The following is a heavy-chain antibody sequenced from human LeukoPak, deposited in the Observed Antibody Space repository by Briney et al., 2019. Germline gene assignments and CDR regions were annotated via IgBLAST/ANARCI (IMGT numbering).Heavy chain of an antibody. CDR1: GFTFSSYW. Sequence: GGSLRLSCAASGFTFSSYWMHWVRQAPGKGLVWVSRISSDGSSTTYADSVKGRFTISRDNAKNTLYLQMNSLRAEDTAVYYCATHSSGWYYFDYWGQGTLVTVSS. J-gene: IGHJ4*02. D-gene: IGHD6-19*01. V-gene: IGHV3-74*01. CDR3: ATHSSGWYYFDY. CDR2: ISSDGSST.